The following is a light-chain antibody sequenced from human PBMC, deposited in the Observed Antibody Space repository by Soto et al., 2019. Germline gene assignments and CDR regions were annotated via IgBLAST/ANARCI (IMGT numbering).Light chain of an antibody. CDR3: QQYKSHSRT. CDR2: NTS. J-gene: IGKJ1*01. CDR1: QSISTW. Sequence: DVQLTQSPSTLSASVGDRVTITCRASQSISTWLAWYQQKPGKAPKLLIYNTSSLKSGVPSKFSGSGSGTEFTLTISSLQPDDFATYYCQQYKSHSRTFGQGTKVEIK. V-gene: IGKV1-5*01.